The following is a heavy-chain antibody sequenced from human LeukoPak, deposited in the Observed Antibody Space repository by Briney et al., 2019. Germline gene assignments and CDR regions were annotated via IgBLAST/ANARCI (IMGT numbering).Heavy chain of an antibody. Sequence: SVRVSCKASGFTFTSSAMQWVRQARGQRLEWIGWIVVGSGNTNYAQKFQERVTITRDMSTSTAYMELSSLRSEDTAVYYCAAGILYSSSWYYFDYWGQGTLVTVSS. CDR2: IVVGSGNT. CDR1: GFTFTSSA. V-gene: IGHV1-58*02. CDR3: AAGILYSSSWYYFDY. D-gene: IGHD6-13*01. J-gene: IGHJ4*02.